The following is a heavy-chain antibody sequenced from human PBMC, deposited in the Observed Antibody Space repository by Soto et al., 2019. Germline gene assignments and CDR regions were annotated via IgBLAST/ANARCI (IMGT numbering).Heavy chain of an antibody. J-gene: IGHJ4*02. CDR3: AKDHRLITMIVVVITGAGFDY. D-gene: IGHD3-22*01. V-gene: IGHV3-23*01. CDR2: ISGSGGST. CDR1: GFTFSSYA. Sequence: EVQLLESGGGLVQPGGSLRLSCAASGFTFSSYAMSWVRQAPGKGLEWVSAISGSGGSTYYADSVKGRFTISRDNSKNTLYLQMNSLRAEDTAVYYCAKDHRLITMIVVVITGAGFDYWGQGTLVTVSS.